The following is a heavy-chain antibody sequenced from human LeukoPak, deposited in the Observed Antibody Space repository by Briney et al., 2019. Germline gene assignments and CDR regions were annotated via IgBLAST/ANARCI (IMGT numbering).Heavy chain of an antibody. D-gene: IGHD2-15*01. Sequence: SQTLSLTCAVSGGSISSGGYSWSWIRQPPGKGLEWIGYINHSGSTYYNPSLKSRVTISVDRSKNQFSLKLSSVTAADTAVYYCASIYCSGGSCYFDYWGQGTLVTVSS. CDR3: ASIYCSGGSCYFDY. CDR1: GGSISSGGYS. CDR2: INHSGST. V-gene: IGHV4-30-2*01. J-gene: IGHJ4*02.